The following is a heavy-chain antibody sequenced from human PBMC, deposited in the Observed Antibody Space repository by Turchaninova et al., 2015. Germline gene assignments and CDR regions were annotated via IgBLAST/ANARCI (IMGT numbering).Heavy chain of an antibody. CDR1: GGSFSGYL. D-gene: IGHD3-16*01. CDR3: ARHEWGKDWAAFDI. Sequence: QVQLQQWGAGLLKPSETLSLPFAVYGGSFSGYLWSRSRRPPGKGLEYIGEVYQSEGTTYSPSLKSRVTISIDTSKNQFSLKLSSVTAADTAVYYCARHEWGKDWAAFDIWGQGTMVTVSS. J-gene: IGHJ3*02. V-gene: IGHV4-34*01. CDR2: VYQSEGT.